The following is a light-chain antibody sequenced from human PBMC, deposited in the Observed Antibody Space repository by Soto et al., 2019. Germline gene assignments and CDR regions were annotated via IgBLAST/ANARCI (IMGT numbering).Light chain of an antibody. V-gene: IGLV2-23*01. J-gene: IGLJ1*01. CDR2: KGT. Sequence: QSALTQPASVSGSPGQSITISCTGSGRDIGAYDYVSWYQQLPHKAPQVILYKGTQRPSGVSSRFSGSTSGNAASLTISGLQADDEADYFCCSSAPESTYVFGTGTKVTVL. CDR1: GRDIGAYDY. CDR3: CSSAPESTYV.